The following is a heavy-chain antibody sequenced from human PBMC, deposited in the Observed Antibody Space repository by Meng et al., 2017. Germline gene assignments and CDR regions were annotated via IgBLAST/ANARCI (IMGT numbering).Heavy chain of an antibody. CDR2: IYHSGST. Sequence: VHPEVLRPVLVKPSGTLSLAFAGSGGSISSSNWWSWVRHPPGKGLEWIGEIYHSGSTNYNPSLKSRVTISVDKSKNQFSLKLSSVTAADTAVYYCARDLTDGIAAAVPPNYFDYWGQGTLVTVSS. J-gene: IGHJ4*02. CDR1: GGSISSSNW. CDR3: ARDLTDGIAAAVPPNYFDY. V-gene: IGHV4-4*02. D-gene: IGHD6-13*01.